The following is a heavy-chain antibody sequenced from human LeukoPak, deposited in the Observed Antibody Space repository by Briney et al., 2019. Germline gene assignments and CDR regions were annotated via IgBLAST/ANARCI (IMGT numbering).Heavy chain of an antibody. CDR1: GYTFSSYG. CDR3: ARVTGVPAASYYNYYGIDV. CDR2: ISAYHGNT. Sequence: ASVKVSCKASGYTFSSYGTSWVRQAPGQGLEWMGWISAYHGNTNYAQKLQGIITMTTDTSTSTAYMELRSLRSDDTAVYYCARVTGVPAASYYNYYGIDVWGKGTTVTVSS. V-gene: IGHV1-18*04. D-gene: IGHD2-2*01. J-gene: IGHJ6*04.